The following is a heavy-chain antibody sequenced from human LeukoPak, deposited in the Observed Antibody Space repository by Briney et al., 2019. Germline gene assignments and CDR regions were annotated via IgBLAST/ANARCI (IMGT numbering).Heavy chain of an antibody. Sequence: ASVKVSCKASGHTFTTYYVHLVRQAPGQGLEWMGVINPSGDGTNYPQRFQGRVTLTRDTSTSTVYMELSSLRSEDTAVYFCARNDYGDGDAFDIWGQGTMVTAS. D-gene: IGHD4-17*01. CDR2: INPSGDGT. V-gene: IGHV1-46*01. CDR3: ARNDYGDGDAFDI. CDR1: GHTFTTYY. J-gene: IGHJ3*02.